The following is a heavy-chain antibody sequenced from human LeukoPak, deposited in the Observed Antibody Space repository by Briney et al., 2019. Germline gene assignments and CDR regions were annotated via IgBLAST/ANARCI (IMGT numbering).Heavy chain of an antibody. Sequence: SETLSLTCSVSGGSISNSNYYWGWIRQPPGKGLEWIGSIYYSGNTYYNPSLKSRVTISVDTSKNQFSLKLTSVTAADTAVYYCAHFKGGSFDFWGQGTMVTVSS. CDR3: AHFKGGSFDF. D-gene: IGHD1-26*01. J-gene: IGHJ3*01. CDR1: GGSISNSNYY. V-gene: IGHV4-39*01. CDR2: IYYSGNT.